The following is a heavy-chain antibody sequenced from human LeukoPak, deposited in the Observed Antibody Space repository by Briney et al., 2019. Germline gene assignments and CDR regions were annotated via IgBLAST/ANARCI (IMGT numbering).Heavy chain of an antibody. CDR3: ARDGLRRLTYYYYYGMDV. CDR1: GYTFTSYG. V-gene: IGHV1-18*01. CDR2: ISAYNGNT. D-gene: IGHD4-17*01. J-gene: IGHJ6*02. Sequence: ASVKVSCKASGYTFTSYGISWVRQAPGQGLEWMGRISAYNGNTNYAQKLQGRVTMTTDTSTSTAYMDLRSLRSDDTAVYYCARDGLRRLTYYYYYGMDVWGQGTTVTVSS.